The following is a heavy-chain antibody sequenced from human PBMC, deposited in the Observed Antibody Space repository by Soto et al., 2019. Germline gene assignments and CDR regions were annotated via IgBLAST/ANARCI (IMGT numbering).Heavy chain of an antibody. CDR1: GGSISGSSYF. V-gene: IGHV4-39*01. Sequence: QLQLQESGPGLVKPSETLSLTCTVSGGSISGSSYFWGWIRQPPGKGLEWIGSIYYSGSTYYNPSLKSRGTISVDTSKNQFSLKLSSVTAADTAVYYCATIPATTIPTDYWGQGTLVTVSS. CDR2: IYYSGST. CDR3: ATIPATTIPTDY. J-gene: IGHJ4*02. D-gene: IGHD2-2*02.